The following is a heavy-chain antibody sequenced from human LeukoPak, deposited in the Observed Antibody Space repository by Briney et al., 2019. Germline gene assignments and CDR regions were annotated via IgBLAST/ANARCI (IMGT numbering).Heavy chain of an antibody. CDR1: GGSISSSSYH. CDR3: ATRYGSGTYPRYYFDS. D-gene: IGHD3-10*01. CDR2: IYSSGSS. Sequence: SETLSLTCTVSGGSISSSSYHWGWIRQPPGKGLEWIGTIYSSGSSCYNPSLKSRLTISVDTSRNQFSLKLSSVTASDTAVYYCATRYGSGTYPRYYFDSWGQGTLVTVSS. V-gene: IGHV4-39*01. J-gene: IGHJ4*02.